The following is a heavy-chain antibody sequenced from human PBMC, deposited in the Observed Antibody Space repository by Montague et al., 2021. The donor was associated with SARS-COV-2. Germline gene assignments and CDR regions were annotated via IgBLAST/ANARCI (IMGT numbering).Heavy chain of an antibody. CDR1: GGSISPYY. CDR3: ARRGEYYDSLCYYYALDD. J-gene: IGHJ6*02. CDR2: TSYSGST. D-gene: IGHD3-3*01. V-gene: IGHV4-59*12. Sequence: SETLSLTCTVSGGSISPYYWSWIRQPPGKGLEWIGCTSYSGSTNYNPSLKSRVTISIDTSKNQFSLKLSSVTAADTAVYYCARRGEYYDSLCYYYALDDWGQGTTVTVSS.